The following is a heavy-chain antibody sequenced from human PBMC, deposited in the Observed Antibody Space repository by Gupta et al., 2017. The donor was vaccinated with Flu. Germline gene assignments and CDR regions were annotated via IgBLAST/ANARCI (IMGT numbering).Heavy chain of an antibody. CDR1: GGSIDSDY. J-gene: IGHJ5*02. CDR3: ASINGNSIGWFDP. CDR2: IFHNGNT. Sequence: LVESGPGLVRPSENLSLTCTVSGGSIDSDYWTWIRRPPGKGLEWIGYIFHNGNTYYNPSLKSRVTVSIVPSKKQFFLELRYVTAADTAVYFCASINGNSIGWFDPWGRGTLVSVSS. D-gene: IGHD1-7*01. V-gene: IGHV4-4*08.